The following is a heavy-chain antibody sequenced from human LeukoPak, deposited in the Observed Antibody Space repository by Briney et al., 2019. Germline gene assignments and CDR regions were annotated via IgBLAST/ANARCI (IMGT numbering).Heavy chain of an antibody. CDR1: GFTVRDNY. J-gene: IGHJ4*02. CDR3: ASRVAVVGLDH. Sequence: GGSLRLSCAASGFTVRDNYMRWVRQAPGKGLEWVSVIYSSGSTYYADSVKGRFTISRDNSKNTLYLQMNSLRAEDTAVYYCASRVAVVGLDHWGQGTLVTVSS. V-gene: IGHV3-66*01. D-gene: IGHD6-19*01. CDR2: IYSSGST.